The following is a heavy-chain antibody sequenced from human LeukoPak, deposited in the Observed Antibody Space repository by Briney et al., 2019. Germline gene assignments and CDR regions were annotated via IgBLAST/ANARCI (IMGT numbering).Heavy chain of an antibody. CDR2: ISYDGSNK. Sequence: GGSLRLSCAASRFTFSSFGMHWVRQAPGKGLEWVAVISYDGSNKYYADSVKGRFTISRDNSKNTLYLQMNSLRAEDTAVYYCARCRMWIRSHGAFDIWGQGTMVTVSS. V-gene: IGHV3-30*03. J-gene: IGHJ3*02. CDR1: RFTFSSFG. D-gene: IGHD5-12*01. CDR3: ARCRMWIRSHGAFDI.